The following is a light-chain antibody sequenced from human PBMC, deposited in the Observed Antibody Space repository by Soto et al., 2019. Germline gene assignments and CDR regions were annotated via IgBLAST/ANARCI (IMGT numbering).Light chain of an antibody. V-gene: IGKV3-11*01. Sequence: EIVLTQSPATLSLSPGERATLSCRASQSVGSYLAWYQQKPGQAPRLLIYDASNMATGIPARCSGSGSGTDFTLTISSLEPEDFAVYYCQQRSNWPPTWTFGQGTKVEIK. J-gene: IGKJ1*01. CDR1: QSVGSY. CDR3: QQRSNWPPTWT. CDR2: DAS.